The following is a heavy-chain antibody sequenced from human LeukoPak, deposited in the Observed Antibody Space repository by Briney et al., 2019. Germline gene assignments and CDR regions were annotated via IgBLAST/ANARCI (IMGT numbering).Heavy chain of an antibody. J-gene: IGHJ4*02. Sequence: ASVKVSCKAPGYTFTGYYMHWVRQAPGQGLEWMGWINPNSGGTNYAQKFQGRVTMTRDTSVSTAYMELSRLRSDDTAVYYCAREYDSSGYGYWGQGTLVTVSS. CDR2: INPNSGGT. D-gene: IGHD3-22*01. CDR3: AREYDSSGYGY. CDR1: GYTFTGYY. V-gene: IGHV1-2*02.